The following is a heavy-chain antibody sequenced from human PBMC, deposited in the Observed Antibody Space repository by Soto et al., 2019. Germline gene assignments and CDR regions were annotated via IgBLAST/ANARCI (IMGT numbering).Heavy chain of an antibody. Sequence: QVQLVQSGVEVKKPGASVRVSCKASGYTFISYSISWLRQAPGQGPEWMGWISTYNGNTNYAQKVQGRVTMTTYTSTSTAYMELRSLRSDNTAVYYCARDDASDWRTRGNWFDPWGQGTLVTVSS. D-gene: IGHD6-19*01. V-gene: IGHV1-18*01. CDR3: ARDDASDWRTRGNWFDP. J-gene: IGHJ5*02. CDR1: GYTFISYS. CDR2: ISTYNGNT.